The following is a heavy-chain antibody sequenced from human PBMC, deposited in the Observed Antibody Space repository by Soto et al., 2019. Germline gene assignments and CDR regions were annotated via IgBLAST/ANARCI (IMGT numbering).Heavy chain of an antibody. J-gene: IGHJ4*02. V-gene: IGHV4-39*01. D-gene: IGHD6-13*01. CDR1: GGSISSSSYY. CDR3: ARLSEASWYLTPYFDY. Sequence: QLQLQESGPGLVKPSETLSLTCTVSGGSISSSSYYWGWIRQPPGKGLEWIGSIYYSGSTYYNPSLKSRVTISVDTSKNQFSLKLSSVTAADTAVYYCARLSEASWYLTPYFDYWGQGTLVTVSS. CDR2: IYYSGST.